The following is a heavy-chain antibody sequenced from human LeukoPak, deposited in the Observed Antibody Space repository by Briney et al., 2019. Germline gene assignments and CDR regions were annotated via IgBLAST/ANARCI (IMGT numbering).Heavy chain of an antibody. D-gene: IGHD6-13*01. J-gene: IGHJ4*02. V-gene: IGHV4-59*01. Sequence: SETLSLTCTVSGGSISTFYWSWIRQPPGKGLEWIGYIYYTGSTNYNPSLKSRVTISVDTSKNQFSLKLSSVTAADSAVYYCARGGRGAAAGLDYWGQGTLVTVSS. CDR2: IYYTGST. CDR1: GGSISTFY. CDR3: ARGGRGAAAGLDY.